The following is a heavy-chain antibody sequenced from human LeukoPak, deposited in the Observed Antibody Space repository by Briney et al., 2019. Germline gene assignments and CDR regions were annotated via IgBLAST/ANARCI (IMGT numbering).Heavy chain of an antibody. Sequence: SETLSLTCTVSNVSISSGSHYWNWIRQPAGKGLEWIGRIYAGGRSNYNHSLRSRVTISVDTSKNQFSLRLSSVTATDTGVYYCASDHSGWLGLGYWGQGTLVSVSS. D-gene: IGHD6-19*01. CDR1: NVSISSGSHY. J-gene: IGHJ4*02. V-gene: IGHV4-61*02. CDR2: IYAGGRS. CDR3: ASDHSGWLGLGY.